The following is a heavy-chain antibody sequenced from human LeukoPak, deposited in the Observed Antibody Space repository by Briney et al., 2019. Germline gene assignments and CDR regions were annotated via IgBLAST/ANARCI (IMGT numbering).Heavy chain of an antibody. CDR3: ARGRYGSGSPDY. CDR1: GDSISSSSYY. Sequence: PSETLSLTCTVSGDSISSSSYYWGWIRQPPGKGLEWIGRIYTSGSTNYNPSLKSRVTMSVDTSKNQFSLKLSSMTAADTAIYYCARGRYGSGSPDYWGQGTLVTVSS. D-gene: IGHD3-10*01. CDR2: IYTSGST. V-gene: IGHV4-61*05. J-gene: IGHJ4*02.